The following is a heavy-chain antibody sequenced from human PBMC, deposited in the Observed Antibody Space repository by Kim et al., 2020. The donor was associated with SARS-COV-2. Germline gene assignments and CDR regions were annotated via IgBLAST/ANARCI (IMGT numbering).Heavy chain of an antibody. D-gene: IGHD3-10*01. CDR3: ARGGFGELSNGMDV. CDR1: GGSISSGGYY. CDR2: IYYSGST. J-gene: IGHJ6*02. Sequence: SETLSLTCTVSGGSISSGGYYWSWIRQHPGKGLEWIGYIYYSGSTYYNPSLKSRVTISVDTSKNQFSLKLSSVTAADTAVYYCARGGFGELSNGMDVWGQGTTVTVSS. V-gene: IGHV4-31*03.